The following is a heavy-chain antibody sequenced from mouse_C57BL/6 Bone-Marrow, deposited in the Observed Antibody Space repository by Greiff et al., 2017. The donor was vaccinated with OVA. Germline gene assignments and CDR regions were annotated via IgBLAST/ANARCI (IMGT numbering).Heavy chain of an antibody. Sequence: EVHLVESGGGLVQPGGSLKLSCAASGFTFSDYGMAWVRQAPRKGPEWVAFISNLAYSIYYADTVTGRFTISRENAKNTLYLEMSSLRSEDTAMYYCARFTTVVAPSYYAMDYWGQGTSVTVSS. CDR2: ISNLAYSI. D-gene: IGHD1-1*01. V-gene: IGHV5-15*01. J-gene: IGHJ4*01. CDR3: ARFTTVVAPSYYAMDY. CDR1: GFTFSDYG.